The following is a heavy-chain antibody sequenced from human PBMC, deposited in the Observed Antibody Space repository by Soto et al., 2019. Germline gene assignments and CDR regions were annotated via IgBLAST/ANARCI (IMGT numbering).Heavy chain of an antibody. CDR2: IKQDGSEK. CDR1: GFTFSSYW. CDR3: ARDPGHIAAGYYDY. D-gene: IGHD6-13*01. Sequence: GSLRLSCAASGFTFSSYWMSWVRQAPGKGLEWVANIKQDGSEKYYVDSVKGRFTISRDNAKNSLYLQMNSLRAEDTAVYYCARDPGHIAAGYYDYWGQGTLVTVSS. V-gene: IGHV3-7*03. J-gene: IGHJ4*02.